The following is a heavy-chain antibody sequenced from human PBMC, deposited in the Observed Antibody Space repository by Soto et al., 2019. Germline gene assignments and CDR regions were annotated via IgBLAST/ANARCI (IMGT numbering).Heavy chain of an antibody. CDR2: IYYSGST. V-gene: IGHV4-59*08. CDR3: ARLERWLQLSPFDY. J-gene: IGHJ4*02. CDR1: GGSISSYY. D-gene: IGHD5-12*01. Sequence: SETLSLTCTVSGGSISSYYWSWIRQPPGKGLEWIGYIYYSGSTYYNPSLKSRVTISVDTSKNQFSLKLSSVTAADTAVYYCARLERWLQLSPFDYWGQGTLVTVS.